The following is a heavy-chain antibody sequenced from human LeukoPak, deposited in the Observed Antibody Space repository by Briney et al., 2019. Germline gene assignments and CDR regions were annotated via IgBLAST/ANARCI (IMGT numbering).Heavy chain of an antibody. CDR3: ARAMGYCSSTSCYRWFDP. J-gene: IGHJ5*02. Sequence: GASVKVSCKASGYTFTGYYLHWVRQAPGQGLEWMGWISAYNGNTNYAQKLQGRVTMTTDTSTSTAYMELRSLRSDDTAVYYCARAMGYCSSTSCYRWFDPWGQGTLVTVSS. V-gene: IGHV1-18*04. CDR2: ISAYNGNT. D-gene: IGHD2-2*02. CDR1: GYTFTGYY.